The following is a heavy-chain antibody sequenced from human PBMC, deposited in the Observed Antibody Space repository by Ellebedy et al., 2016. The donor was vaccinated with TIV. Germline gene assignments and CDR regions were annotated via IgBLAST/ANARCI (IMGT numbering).Heavy chain of an antibody. CDR3: AKDQATMTSYGMDV. D-gene: IGHD3-22*01. Sequence: GESLKISCAASGLTFSSNAMSWVRQAPRKGLEWVSAISGSGDNTYYSDSVKGRFTISRDNAENTLYLQMNSLRAEDKAVYYCAKDQATMTSYGMDVWGQGATVTVSS. CDR2: ISGSGDNT. V-gene: IGHV3-23*01. CDR1: GLTFSSNA. J-gene: IGHJ6*02.